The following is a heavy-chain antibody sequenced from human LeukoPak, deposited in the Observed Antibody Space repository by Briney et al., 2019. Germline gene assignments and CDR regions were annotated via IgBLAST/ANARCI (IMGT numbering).Heavy chain of an antibody. CDR3: ARAEPSPNTTIRGAIDC. CDR2: ISSSSSYI. V-gene: IGHV3-21*01. Sequence: VGSLRLSCAASRFTFSSYSMNWVRQAPGKGLEWVSSISSSSSYIYYADSVKGRFTISRDNAKNSLYLQMNSLRAEDTAVYYCARAEPSPNTTIRGAIDCWGQGTLVTVSS. CDR1: RFTFSSYS. J-gene: IGHJ4*02. D-gene: IGHD3-10*01.